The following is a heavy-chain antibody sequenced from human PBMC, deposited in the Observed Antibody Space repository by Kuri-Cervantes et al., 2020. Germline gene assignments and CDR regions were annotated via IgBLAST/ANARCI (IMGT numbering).Heavy chain of an antibody. Sequence: ESLKISCSVYGGSFSGYYWSWIRQSPGKGLEWIGEINHSGSTNYNPSLKSRVTISVDTSKNQFSLKLSSVTAADTAVYYCASVPSGWYENKWFDPWGQGTLVTVSS. D-gene: IGHD6-19*01. CDR1: GGSFSGYY. CDR3: ASVPSGWYENKWFDP. V-gene: IGHV4-34*01. CDR2: INHSGST. J-gene: IGHJ5*02.